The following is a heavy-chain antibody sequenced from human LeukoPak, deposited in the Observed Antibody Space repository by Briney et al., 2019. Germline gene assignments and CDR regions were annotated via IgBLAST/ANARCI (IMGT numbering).Heavy chain of an antibody. CDR1: GYTFTGYY. D-gene: IGHD3-10*01. CDR3: ARVGTSGGEPGSLDY. Sequence: ASVKVSCKASGYTFTGYYMHWVRQAPGQGLEWMGWINPNSGGTNYAQKFQGGVTMTRDTSISTAYMELSRLRAEDTALYYCARVGTSGGEPGSLDYWGQGTLVTVSS. V-gene: IGHV1-2*02. CDR2: INPNSGGT. J-gene: IGHJ4*02.